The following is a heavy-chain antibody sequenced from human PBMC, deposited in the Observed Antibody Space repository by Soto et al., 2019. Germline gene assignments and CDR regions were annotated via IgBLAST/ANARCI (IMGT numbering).Heavy chain of an antibody. D-gene: IGHD6-19*01. V-gene: IGHV3-23*01. CDR1: GFTFSSYA. CDR2: ISGSGGST. CDR3: AEESERTVAGTYFDY. J-gene: IGHJ4*02. Sequence: GGSLRLSCAASGFTFSSYAMSWVRQAPGKGLEWVSAISGSGGSTYYADSVKGRFTISRDNSKNTLYLQMNSLRAEDTAVYYCAEESERTVAGTYFDYWGQGTLVTVSS.